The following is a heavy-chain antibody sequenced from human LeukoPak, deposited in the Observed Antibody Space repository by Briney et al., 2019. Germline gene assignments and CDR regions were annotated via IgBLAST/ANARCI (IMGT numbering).Heavy chain of an antibody. CDR1: GGSFSGYY. CDR3: ARGYCSSTSCYTYGMDV. D-gene: IGHD2-2*02. J-gene: IGHJ6*02. V-gene: IGHV4-34*01. Sequence: SETLSLTCAVYGGSFSGYYWSWIRQPPGKGLEWIGEINHSGSTNYNPSLKSRVTISVDTSKTQFSLKLSSVTAADTAVYYCARGYCSSTSCYTYGMDVWGQGTTVTVSS. CDR2: INHSGST.